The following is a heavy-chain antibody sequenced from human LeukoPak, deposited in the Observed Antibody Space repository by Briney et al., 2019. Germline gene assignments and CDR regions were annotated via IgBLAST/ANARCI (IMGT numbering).Heavy chain of an antibody. CDR1: GFTFSSYS. J-gene: IGHJ5*02. CDR3: AKALLEQELVRPLDP. CDR2: LYSSGSA. D-gene: IGHD6-13*01. Sequence: PGGSLRLSCAASGFTFSSYSMNWVRQAPGRGLEWVSVLYSSGSAHYADSVKGRFTISRDNSKNTLFLQMNSLRAEDTAVYYCAKALLEQELVRPLDPWGQGTLVTVSS. V-gene: IGHV3-23*01.